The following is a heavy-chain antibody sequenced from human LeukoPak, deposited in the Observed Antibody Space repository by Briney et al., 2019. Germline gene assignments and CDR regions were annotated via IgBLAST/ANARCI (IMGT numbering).Heavy chain of an antibody. Sequence: SETLSLTCAVNNGTFSNYYWTWIHQSPGKGLQWIGEISQSGTTNYNPSLKSRLTLSMDESKNHLSLTLTSVTAADTALYFCARGGGNNLFFCDRGRLDPWGQGTLATVSS. V-gene: IGHV4-34*01. J-gene: IGHJ5*02. D-gene: IGHD2-15*01. CDR2: ISQSGTT. CDR3: ARGGGNNLFFCDRGRLDP. CDR1: NGTFSNYY.